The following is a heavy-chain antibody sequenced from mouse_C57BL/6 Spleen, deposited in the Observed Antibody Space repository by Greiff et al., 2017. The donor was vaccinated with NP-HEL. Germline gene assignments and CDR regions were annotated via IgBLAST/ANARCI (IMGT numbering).Heavy chain of an antibody. CDR1: GYTFTSYW. D-gene: IGHD3-2*02. Sequence: VQLQQPGAELVRPGSSVKLSCKASGYTFTSYWMDWVKQRPGQGLEWIGNIYPSDSETHYNQKFKDKATLTVDKSSSTAYMQLSSLTSEDSAVYYCARRRDSSGSFAYWGQGTLVTVSA. CDR3: ARRRDSSGSFAY. J-gene: IGHJ3*01. V-gene: IGHV1-61*01. CDR2: IYPSDSET.